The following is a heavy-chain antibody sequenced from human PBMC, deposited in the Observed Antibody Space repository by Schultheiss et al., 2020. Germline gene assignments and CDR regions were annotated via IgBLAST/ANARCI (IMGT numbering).Heavy chain of an antibody. V-gene: IGHV3-48*02. CDR2: ISSSSSTI. D-gene: IGHD1-20*01. CDR1: GFTFSSYS. J-gene: IGHJ4*02. CDR3: ASLNWNYLGY. Sequence: GESLKISCVASGFTFSSYSMNWVRQAPGKGLEWVSSISSSSSTIYYADSVKGRFTISRDNAKNSLYLQMNSLRDEDTAVYYCASLNWNYLGYWGQGTLVTVSS.